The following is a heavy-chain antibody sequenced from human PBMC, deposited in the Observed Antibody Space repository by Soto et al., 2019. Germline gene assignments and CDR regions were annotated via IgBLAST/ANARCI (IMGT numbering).Heavy chain of an antibody. CDR2: INHSGST. CDR3: AGGPGVGVAATPRGGVNWFDP. D-gene: IGHD2-15*01. CDR1: GGSFSGYY. Sequence: SETLSLTCAVYGGSFSGYYWSWIRQPPGKGLEWIGEINHSGSTNYNPSLKSRVTISVDTSKNQFSLKLSSVTAADTAVYYCAGGPGVGVAATPRGGVNWFDPWGQETLVTVSS. J-gene: IGHJ5*02. V-gene: IGHV4-34*01.